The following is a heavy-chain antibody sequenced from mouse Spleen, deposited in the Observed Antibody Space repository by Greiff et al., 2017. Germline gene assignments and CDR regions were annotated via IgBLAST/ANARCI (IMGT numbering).Heavy chain of an antibody. D-gene: IGHD1-1*01. J-gene: IGHJ4*01. V-gene: IGHV1-39*01. CDR3: ARRYYGSSYVGAMDY. Sequence: FRLQQSGPELVKPGASVKISCKASGYSFTDYNMNWVKQSNGKSLEWIGVINPNYGTTSYNQKFKGKATLTVDQSSSTAYMQLNSLTSEDSAVYYCARRYYGSSYVGAMDYWGQGTSVTVSS. CDR2: INPNYGTT. CDR1: GYSFTDYN.